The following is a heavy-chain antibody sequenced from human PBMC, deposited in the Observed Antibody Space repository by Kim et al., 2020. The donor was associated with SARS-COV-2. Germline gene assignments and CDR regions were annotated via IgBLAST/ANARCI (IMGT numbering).Heavy chain of an antibody. D-gene: IGHD6-6*01. V-gene: IGHV4-34*01. Sequence: TPSLKSRVTISVDTSKYQFSLKLSSVTAADTAVYYCARGGFRGSSERFDYWGQGTLVTVSS. J-gene: IGHJ4*02. CDR3: ARGGFRGSSERFDY.